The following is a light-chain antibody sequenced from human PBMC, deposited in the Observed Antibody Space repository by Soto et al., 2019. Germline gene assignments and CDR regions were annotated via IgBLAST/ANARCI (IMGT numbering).Light chain of an antibody. Sequence: EIVLTQSPGTLSLSPRERATLSCRASQTVSSNHLAWYQQKPGQAPRLLLYGASRRAAGIPDRFSGSGSGTDFTLTISRLEPEDFAVYYCQQYGGSTYTFGQGTKLEIK. J-gene: IGKJ2*01. CDR3: QQYGGSTYT. CDR1: QTVSSNH. CDR2: GAS. V-gene: IGKV3-20*01.